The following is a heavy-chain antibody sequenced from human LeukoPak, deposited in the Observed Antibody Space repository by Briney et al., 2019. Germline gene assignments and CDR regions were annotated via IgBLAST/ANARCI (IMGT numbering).Heavy chain of an antibody. J-gene: IGHJ4*02. CDR3: ARGSGNYNNYEGADY. CDR1: GGAFSGYY. D-gene: IGHD4-11*01. CDR2: INHSGDT. V-gene: IGHV4-34*01. Sequence: SETLSLTCAVYGGAFSGYYWSWIRQPPRKGLEWIGEINHSGDTKYNPSLKSRVSMSVDVSKDQFSLKLTSLTAADTAVYYCARGSGNYNNYEGADYWGQGTLVTVSS.